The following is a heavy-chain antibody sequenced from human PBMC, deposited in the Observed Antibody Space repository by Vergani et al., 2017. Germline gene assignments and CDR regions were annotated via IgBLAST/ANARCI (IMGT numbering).Heavy chain of an antibody. V-gene: IGHV1-2*02. CDR2: INPNSGGT. D-gene: IGHD4-17*01. CDR3: ARDRSDDYGDWGPLDY. CDR1: GYTFTGYY. J-gene: IGHJ4*02. Sequence: QVQLVQSGAEVKKPGASVKVSCKASGYTFTGYYMHWVRKAPGQGLEWMGWINPNSGGTNYAQKFQGSVTMTRDTSISTAYMELSRLRSDDTAVYYCARDRSDDYGDWGPLDYWGQGTLVTVSS.